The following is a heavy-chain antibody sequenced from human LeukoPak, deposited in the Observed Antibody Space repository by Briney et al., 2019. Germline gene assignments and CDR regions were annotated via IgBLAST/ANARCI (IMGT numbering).Heavy chain of an antibody. CDR2: ISSSGSTI. D-gene: IGHD6-6*01. J-gene: IGHJ4*02. CDR1: GFTFSSYE. V-gene: IGHV3-48*03. Sequence: TGGSLRLSCAASGFTFSSYEMNWVRQAPGKGLEWVSYISSSGSTIYYADSVKGRFTISRDNAKNSLYLQMNSLRAEDTAVYYCAREDGFNPSIAADWGQGTLVTVSS. CDR3: AREDGFNPSIAAD.